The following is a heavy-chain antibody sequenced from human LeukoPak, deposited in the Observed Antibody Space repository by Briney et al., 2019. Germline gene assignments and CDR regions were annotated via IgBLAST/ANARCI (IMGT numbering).Heavy chain of an antibody. CDR3: ARGSTVTTFDS. J-gene: IGHJ4*02. Sequence: GESLKISYTGSGYSFTRYWIGWVRPIPGKGLGWMVIIYPGDSDSRDSPSFQSQVTISPAKSISTAYLQWRSLKASATAMYYCARGSTVTTFDSWGQGALVTVS. V-gene: IGHV5-51*03. CDR1: GYSFTRYW. CDR2: IYPGDSDS. D-gene: IGHD4-11*01.